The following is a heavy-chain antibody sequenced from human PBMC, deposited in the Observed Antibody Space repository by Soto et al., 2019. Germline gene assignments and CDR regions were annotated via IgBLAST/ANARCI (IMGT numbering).Heavy chain of an antibody. D-gene: IGHD5-12*01. CDR1: GGSFSGYY. J-gene: IGHJ5*02. CDR3: ARGLVGDLLLHSGYEVNWFDP. V-gene: IGHV4-34*01. CDR2: INHSGST. Sequence: ETLSLTCAVYGGSFSGYYWSWIRQPPGKGPEWIGEINHSGSTNYNPSHKSRVTISVDTSKNKFSLKLSSVTAADTAVYYCARGLVGDLLLHSGYEVNWFDPWGQGTLVTVSS.